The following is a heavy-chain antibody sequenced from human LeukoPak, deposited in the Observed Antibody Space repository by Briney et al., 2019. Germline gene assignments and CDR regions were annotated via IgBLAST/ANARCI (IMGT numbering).Heavy chain of an antibody. CDR1: GFSLSMYW. D-gene: IGHD3-22*01. V-gene: IGHV3-7*03. CDR3: AKSAYSDSSGYYREYCFDY. CDR2: IRSDGVEK. Sequence: GGSLRLSCTAAGFSLSMYWMSWVRQAPGKGLEWVANIRSDGVEKYYVDSVRGRFTISTDTAKNTLYLQMNSLRAEDTAIYYCAKSAYSDSSGYYREYCFDYWGQGTLVTVSS. J-gene: IGHJ4*02.